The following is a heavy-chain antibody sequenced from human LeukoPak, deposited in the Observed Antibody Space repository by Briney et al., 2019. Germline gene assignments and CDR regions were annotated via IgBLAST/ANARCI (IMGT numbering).Heavy chain of an antibody. CDR3: ARKGSMPHDAFDI. Sequence: PSETLSLTCTVSGGSISSNSYYWGWIRQPPGKGLEWIGSIYYSGSTYYNPSLKSRVTISVDTSKNQFSLKLSSVTAADTAVYYCARKGSMPHDAFDIWGQGTMVTVSS. V-gene: IGHV4-39*07. J-gene: IGHJ3*02. CDR1: GGSISSNSYY. D-gene: IGHD2-2*01. CDR2: IYYSGST.